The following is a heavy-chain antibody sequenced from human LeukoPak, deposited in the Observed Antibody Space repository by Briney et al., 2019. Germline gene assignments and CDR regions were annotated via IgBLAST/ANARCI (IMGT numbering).Heavy chain of an antibody. CDR2: VSGGDGTST. V-gene: IGHV3-23*01. Sequence: PGGSLRLSCAASGFTFTSYAMSWVRQAPGKGLEWVSAVSGGDGTSTYYADSVKGRFTISRDNSRNTVHLQMGSLRAEDTAVYYCARAPYDSSGLFDYWGQGTLVTVSS. J-gene: IGHJ4*02. CDR3: ARAPYDSSGLFDY. D-gene: IGHD3-22*01. CDR1: GFTFTSYA.